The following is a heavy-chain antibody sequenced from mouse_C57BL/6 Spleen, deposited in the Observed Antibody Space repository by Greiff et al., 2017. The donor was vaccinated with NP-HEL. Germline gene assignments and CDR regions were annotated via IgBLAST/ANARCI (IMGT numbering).Heavy chain of an antibody. V-gene: IGHV1-50*01. J-gene: IGHJ4*01. D-gene: IGHD2-1*01. Sequence: VKLQQPGAELVKPGASVKLSCKASGYTFTSYWMQWVKQRPGQGLEWIGEIDPSDSYTNYNQKFKGKATLTVDTSSSTAYMQLSSLTSEDSAVYYCARSALYYRYAMDYWGQGTSVTVSS. CDR2: IDPSDSYT. CDR3: ARSALYYRYAMDY. CDR1: GYTFTSYW.